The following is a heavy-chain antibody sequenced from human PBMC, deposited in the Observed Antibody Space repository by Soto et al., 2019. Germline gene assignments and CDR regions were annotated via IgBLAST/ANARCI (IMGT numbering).Heavy chain of an antibody. D-gene: IGHD6-13*01. CDR2: ISAYNGNT. CDR3: AGAGAAGGPPAS. Sequence: SVKVSCKASGYTFTSYGIGSVRQAPGQGLGWMGWISAYNGNTNYAQKLQATYTMTTDTSSSTAYRELRSLRSGATAVDYCAGAGAAGGPPASWGQGTLVTVSS. J-gene: IGHJ5*02. V-gene: IGHV1-18*04. CDR1: GYTFTSYG.